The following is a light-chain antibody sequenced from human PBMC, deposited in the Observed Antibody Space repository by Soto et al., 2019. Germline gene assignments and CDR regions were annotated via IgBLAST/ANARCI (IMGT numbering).Light chain of an antibody. CDR2: GAS. J-gene: IGKJ1*01. CDR1: QSVSNNY. Sequence: EVVFTQSPGTLSLSPGERATLSCRTSQSVSNNYLAWSQQKPGQAPRLLIYGASNRATGIPDRFSGSGSGTDFTLTISRLEPEDFAVYYCQQYGSSGTFGQGTKVDI. V-gene: IGKV3-20*01. CDR3: QQYGSSGT.